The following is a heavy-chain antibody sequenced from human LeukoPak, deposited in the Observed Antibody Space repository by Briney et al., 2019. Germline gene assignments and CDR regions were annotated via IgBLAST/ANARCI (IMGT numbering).Heavy chain of an antibody. V-gene: IGHV4-39*01. J-gene: IGHJ4*02. CDR1: GGSISSSSYY. D-gene: IGHD6-19*01. CDR2: IYYSGGT. Sequence: PSETLSLTCTVSGGSISSSSYYWGWIRQPPGKGLEWIGSIYYSGGTYYNPSLKSRVTISVDTSKNQFSLKLSSVTAADTVVYYCARQWRGRIAVAGTGYYFDYWGQGTLVTVSS. CDR3: ARQWRGRIAVAGTGYYFDY.